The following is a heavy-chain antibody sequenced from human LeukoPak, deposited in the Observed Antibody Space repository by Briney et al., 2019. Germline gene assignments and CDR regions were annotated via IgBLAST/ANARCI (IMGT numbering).Heavy chain of an antibody. CDR2: ISKDGSMR. Sequence: PGGSLRLSCAASGFSFSKYAMDWVRQAPGKGLEWVAIISKDGSMRYYADSVKGRFTVSRDNSNNTLSLQMNSLKSEDTAVYYCAGEKFDISGQGTMVTVSA. CDR1: GFSFSKYA. V-gene: IGHV3-30*04. J-gene: IGHJ3*02. CDR3: AGEKFDI.